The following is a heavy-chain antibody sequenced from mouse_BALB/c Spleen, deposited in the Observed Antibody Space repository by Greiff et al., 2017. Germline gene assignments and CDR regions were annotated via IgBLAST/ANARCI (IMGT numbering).Heavy chain of an antibody. V-gene: IGHV1S81*02. Sequence: QVQLQQSGAELVKPGASVKLSCKASGYTFTSYYMYWVKQRPGQGLEWIGEINPSNGGTNFNEKFKSKATLTVDKSSSTAYMQLSSLASEDSAVYYCARDYGNYPYYYAMDYWGQGTSVTVSS. D-gene: IGHD2-1*01. CDR1: GYTFTSYY. CDR3: ARDYGNYPYYYAMDY. CDR2: INPSNGGT. J-gene: IGHJ4*01.